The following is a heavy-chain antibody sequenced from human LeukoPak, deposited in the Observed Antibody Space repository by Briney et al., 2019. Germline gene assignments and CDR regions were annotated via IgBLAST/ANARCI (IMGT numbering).Heavy chain of an antibody. J-gene: IGHJ4*02. CDR2: ISGSRSYI. D-gene: IGHD3-22*01. CDR1: GFTFSSYS. Sequence: GGSLRLSCAASGFTFSSYSMNWVRQAPGKGLEWVSSISGSRSYIYYADSVKGRFTISRDNAKSSLYLQMNSLRVEDTAVYYCARHVVAVGFDYWGQGTLVTVSS. CDR3: ARHVVAVGFDY. V-gene: IGHV3-21*01.